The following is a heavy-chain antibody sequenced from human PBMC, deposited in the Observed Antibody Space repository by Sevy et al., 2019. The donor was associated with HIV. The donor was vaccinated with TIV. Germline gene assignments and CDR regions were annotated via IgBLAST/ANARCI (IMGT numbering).Heavy chain of an antibody. CDR3: AKDSGEEMATITRYYYGMDV. CDR2: ISGSGGST. V-gene: IGHV3-23*01. CDR1: GFTFSSYA. D-gene: IGHD5-12*01. J-gene: IGHJ6*02. Sequence: GGSLRLSCAASGFTFSSYAMSWVRQAPGKGLEWVSAISGSGGSTYYADSVKGRFTISRDNSKNTLYLQMNSLRAEDTAVYYGAKDSGEEMATITRYYYGMDVWGQGTTVTVSS.